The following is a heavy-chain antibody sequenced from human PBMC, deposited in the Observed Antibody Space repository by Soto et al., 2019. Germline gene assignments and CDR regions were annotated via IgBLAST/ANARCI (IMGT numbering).Heavy chain of an antibody. Sequence: ASVKVSCKISGYSFTTYGPSWVRQAPGRGREWVTWINGSNGNTNYAKKLQGTVMLTTDTPMASDYVEIKSLSGEATAVYYCVRGTNNYHSSTPTRFVYWGEGTQITVCS. D-gene: IGHD3-22*01. J-gene: IGHJ4*02. CDR3: VRGTNNYHSSTPTRFVY. CDR1: GYSFTTYG. V-gene: IGHV1-18*01. CDR2: INGSNGNT.